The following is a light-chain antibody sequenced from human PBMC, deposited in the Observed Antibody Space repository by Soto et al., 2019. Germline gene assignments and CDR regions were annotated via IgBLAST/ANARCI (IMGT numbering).Light chain of an antibody. CDR1: SSDVGSYNL. V-gene: IGLV2-23*01. CDR2: EGS. J-gene: IGLJ2*01. CDR3: CSYAGSSTPVV. Sequence: SALTQPASVSGSPGQSITISCTGTSSDVGSYNLVSWYQQHTGKAPKLMLYEGSKRPSGVSNRFSGSKSGNTASLTISGLQAEDEADYYCCSYAGSSTPVVFGGGTKLTV.